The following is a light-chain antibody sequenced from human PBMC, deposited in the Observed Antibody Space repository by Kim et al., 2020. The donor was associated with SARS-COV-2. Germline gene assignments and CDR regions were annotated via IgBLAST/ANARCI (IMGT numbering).Light chain of an antibody. CDR3: QQYGNSPT. Sequence: ENVLTQSPGTLSLSSGERATLSCRASQIVSSNYVAWYHQKPGQAPRLLIYGTSNRATGVPDRFSGSGFETDFSLTISRLEPEDFGIFYCQQYGNSPTFGQGTRLEIK. J-gene: IGKJ5*01. V-gene: IGKV3-20*01. CDR1: QIVSSNY. CDR2: GTS.